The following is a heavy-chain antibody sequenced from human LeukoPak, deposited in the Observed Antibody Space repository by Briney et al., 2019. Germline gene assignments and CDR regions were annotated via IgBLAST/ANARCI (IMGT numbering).Heavy chain of an antibody. CDR3: ARERIAAAGTLDY. D-gene: IGHD6-13*01. Sequence: SETLSLTCTVSGGSISSGSYYWSWIRQPAGKGLEWIGRIYTSGSTNYNPSLKSRVTISVDTSKNQFSLKLSSVTAADTAVHYCARERIAAAGTLDYWGQGTLVTVSS. CDR2: IYTSGST. V-gene: IGHV4-61*02. CDR1: GGSISSGSYY. J-gene: IGHJ4*02.